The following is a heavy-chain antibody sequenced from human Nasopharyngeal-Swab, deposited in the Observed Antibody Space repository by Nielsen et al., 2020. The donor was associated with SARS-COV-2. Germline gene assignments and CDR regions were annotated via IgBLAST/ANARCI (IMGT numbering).Heavy chain of an antibody. CDR2: INSDGSST. J-gene: IGHJ3*02. Sequence: GESLKISCAASGFTFSSYWMHWVRQAPGKGLVWVSRINSDGSSTSYADSVKGRFTISRDNSKNTLYLQMNSLRAEDTALYYCVKDGYCTNGVCGFDAFDIWGRGTMVTVSS. V-gene: IGHV3-74*01. CDR3: VKDGYCTNGVCGFDAFDI. D-gene: IGHD2-8*01. CDR1: GFTFSSYW.